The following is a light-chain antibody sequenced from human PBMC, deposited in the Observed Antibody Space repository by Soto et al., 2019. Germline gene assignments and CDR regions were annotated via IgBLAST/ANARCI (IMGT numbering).Light chain of an antibody. J-gene: IGKJ2*01. CDR2: ATS. CDR1: QSVGSGY. V-gene: IGKV3-20*01. CDR3: QEYGDSYT. Sequence: EIVLTQSPGTLSLSPGERATLSCRASQSVGSGYVAWYQQRPGQAPRLLMYATSSRATGVPDRFRGSGSGTDFTLTISRLEPGDLAVYYCQEYGDSYTFGQGTKLEIK.